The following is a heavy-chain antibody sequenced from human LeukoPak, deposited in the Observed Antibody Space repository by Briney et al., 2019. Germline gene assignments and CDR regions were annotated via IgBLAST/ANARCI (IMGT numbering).Heavy chain of an antibody. CDR1: DDSITMYY. CDR2: IYYSGST. D-gene: IGHD6-19*01. CDR3: ARDNAPGGWYSNWFDP. V-gene: IGHV4-59*01. Sequence: SETLSLTCSVSDDSITMYYWSWIRQPPGKGLEWIGYIYYSGSTNYNPSLKSRVTISVDTSKNQFSLKLSSVTAADTAVYYCARDNAPGGWYSNWFDPWGQGTLVTVSS. J-gene: IGHJ5*02.